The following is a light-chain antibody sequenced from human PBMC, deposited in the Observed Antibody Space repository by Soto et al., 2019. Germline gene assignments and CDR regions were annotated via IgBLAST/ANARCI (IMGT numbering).Light chain of an antibody. CDR3: QQYDNLPLT. CDR1: QDIKNY. J-gene: IGKJ4*01. V-gene: IGKV1-33*01. Sequence: DIQMTQSPSSLSASVGDRVTITCQASQDIKNYLNWYQQKSGKAPKLLIYDASDLETGVPSRFSGSGSGTDFTFNINSLQPEDIETYYCQQYDNLPLTFGGGTKVDIK. CDR2: DAS.